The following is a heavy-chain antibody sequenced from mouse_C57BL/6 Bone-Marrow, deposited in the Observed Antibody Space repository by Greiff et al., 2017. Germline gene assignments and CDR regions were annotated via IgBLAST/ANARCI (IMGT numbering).Heavy chain of an antibody. J-gene: IGHJ3*01. V-gene: IGHV5-17*01. CDR3: ARLVWFAY. CDR2: ISSGSSTI. CDR1: GFTFSDYG. Sequence: EVKLMESGGGLVKPGGSLKLSCAASGFTFSDYGMHWVRQAPEKGLEWVAYISSGSSTIYYADTVKGRFTISRDNAKNTLVMQMTSLRSEDTAMYYCARLVWFAYWGQGTLVTVSA.